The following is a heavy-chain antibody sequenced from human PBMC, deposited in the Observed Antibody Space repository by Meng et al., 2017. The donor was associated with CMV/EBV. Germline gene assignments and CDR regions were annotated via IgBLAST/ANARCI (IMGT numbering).Heavy chain of an antibody. D-gene: IGHD2-2*01. CDR2: INPNSGGT. CDR1: GYTFTGYY. Sequence: ASVKVSCKASGYTFTGYYMHWVRQAPGRGLEWMGWINPNSGGTNYAQKFQGRVTMTRDTSISTAYMELSRLRSDDTAVYYCARQLQFGEYGMDVWGQGTTVTVSS. J-gene: IGHJ6*02. V-gene: IGHV1-2*02. CDR3: ARQLQFGEYGMDV.